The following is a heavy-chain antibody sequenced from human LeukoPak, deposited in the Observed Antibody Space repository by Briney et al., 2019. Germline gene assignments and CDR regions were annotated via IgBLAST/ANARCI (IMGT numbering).Heavy chain of an antibody. CDR3: ARDCGTTTCPYFDY. CDR2: ISWSSGTI. J-gene: IGHJ4*02. CDR1: GFTFSNYS. D-gene: IGHD2-2*01. Sequence: GGSLRLSCAASGFTFSNYSMTWVRQAPGKGLEWLSYISWSSGTIYYADSVKGRFTISRDNAKNSLYLQMNSLRAEDTAVYYCARDCGTTTCPYFDYWGQGTLVTVSS. V-gene: IGHV3-48*01.